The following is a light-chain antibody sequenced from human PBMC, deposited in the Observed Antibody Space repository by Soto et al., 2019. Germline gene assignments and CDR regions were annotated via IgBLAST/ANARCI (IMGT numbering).Light chain of an antibody. Sequence: QSVLTQPASVSGSPGQSSTSSCTGTSSDVGGYNYVSWYQQHPGKAPKLMIYDVSNRPSGVSNRFSGSKSGNTASLTISGLQAEDEADYYCSSYTSSSTLVVFGGGTKLTVL. CDR1: SSDVGGYNY. V-gene: IGLV2-14*01. CDR2: DVS. CDR3: SSYTSSSTLVV. J-gene: IGLJ2*01.